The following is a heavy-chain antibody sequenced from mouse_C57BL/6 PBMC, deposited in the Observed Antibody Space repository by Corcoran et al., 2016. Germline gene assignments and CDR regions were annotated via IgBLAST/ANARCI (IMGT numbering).Heavy chain of an antibody. CDR1: GYTFSDYY. V-gene: IGHV1-26*01. D-gene: IGHD2-3*01. CDR2: INPNNGGT. Sequence: EVQLQQSGPELVKPVASVKISCKASGYTFSDYYMNWVKQSHGKSLEWIGDINPNNGGTSYNQKFKGKATLTVDKSSSTAYMELRSLTSEDSAVYYCAGDGYRGYCDGWGTGTTVTVSS. J-gene: IGHJ1*03. CDR3: AGDGYRGYCDG.